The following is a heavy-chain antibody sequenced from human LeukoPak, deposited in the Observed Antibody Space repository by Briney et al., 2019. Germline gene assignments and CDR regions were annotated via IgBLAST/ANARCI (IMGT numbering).Heavy chain of an antibody. V-gene: IGHV4-4*07. J-gene: IGHJ2*01. CDR1: GGSISSYY. Sequence: PSETLSLTCTVSGGSISSYYWSWIRQPAGKGLEWIGRIYTSGSTNYNPSLKSRVTISVDTSKNQFSLKLSSVTAADTAVYYCARRRVVVVAATVPSLKRYWYFDLWGRGTLVTVSS. CDR2: IYTSGST. D-gene: IGHD2-15*01. CDR3: ARRRVVVVAATVPSLKRYWYFDL.